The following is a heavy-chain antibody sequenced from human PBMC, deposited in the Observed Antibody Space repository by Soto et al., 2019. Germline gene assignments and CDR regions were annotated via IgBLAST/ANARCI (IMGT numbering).Heavy chain of an antibody. V-gene: IGHV1-69*01. Sequence: QVQLVQSGAEVKKPGSSVKVSCKASGGTFSSYAISWVRQAPGQGLERMGGTIPIFGTANYAQKFQGRVTITGDEFTSTVYMGLSSVITVDMTLYYCVKVVPGYRYGYYYNAGMDVWGQVTTVPVSS. CDR3: VKVVPGYRYGYYYNAGMDV. CDR1: GGTFSSYA. CDR2: TIPIFGTA. J-gene: IGHJ6*02. D-gene: IGHD5-18*01.